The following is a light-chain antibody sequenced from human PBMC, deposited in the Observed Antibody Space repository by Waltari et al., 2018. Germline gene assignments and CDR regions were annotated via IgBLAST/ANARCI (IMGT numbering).Light chain of an antibody. CDR3: SSYAGSNNVV. CDR2: EVS. CDR1: SNDVGGYNY. V-gene: IGLV2-8*01. J-gene: IGLJ2*01. Sequence: QSALTQPPSASGSPGQSVTISCTGTSNDVGGYNYVSWYQQHPGKAPKLMIYEVSKRPSGVPDRFSGSTSGDTSSLTVSGLQAEDESDYFCSSYAGSNNVVFGGGTKLTVL.